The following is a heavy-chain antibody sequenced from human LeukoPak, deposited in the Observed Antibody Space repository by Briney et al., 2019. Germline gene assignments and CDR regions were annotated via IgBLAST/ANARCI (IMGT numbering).Heavy chain of an antibody. CDR3: AREDITMVRGVKSRYMDV. J-gene: IGHJ6*03. CDR2: IYHSGST. CDR1: GYSISSGYY. Sequence: PSETLSLTCTVSGYSISSGYYWGWIRQPPGKGLEWIGSIYHSGSTYYNPSLKSRVTISVDTSKNQFSLKLSSVTAADTAVYYRAREDITMVRGVKSRYMDVWGKGTTVTVS. V-gene: IGHV4-38-2*02. D-gene: IGHD3-10*01.